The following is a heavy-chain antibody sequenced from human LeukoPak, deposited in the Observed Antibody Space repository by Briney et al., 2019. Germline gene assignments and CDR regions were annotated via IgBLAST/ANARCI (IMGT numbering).Heavy chain of an antibody. CDR2: IIPILGIA. V-gene: IGHV1-69*04. D-gene: IGHD6-6*01. CDR1: GGTFSSYA. J-gene: IGHJ6*03. CDR3: ARGYSEFSSSSGTYYYFYYMDV. Sequence: GSSVKVSFKASGGTFSSYAISWVRQAPGQGLEWMGRIIPILGIANYAQKFQGRVTITADKSTSTAYMELSSLRSEDTAVYYCARGYSEFSSSSGTYYYFYYMDVWGKGTTVTVSS.